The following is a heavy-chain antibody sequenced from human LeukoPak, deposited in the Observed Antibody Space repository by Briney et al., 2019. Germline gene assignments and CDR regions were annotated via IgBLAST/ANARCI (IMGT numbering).Heavy chain of an antibody. Sequence: ASVKVSCKASGYTFTGYYMHWMRQAPGQGLEWMGWINPNSGGTNYAQKFQGRVTMTRDTSISTAYMELSRLRSDDTAVYYCARDPTTVTPNNWFDPWGQGTLVTVSS. D-gene: IGHD4-17*01. CDR1: GYTFTGYY. CDR3: ARDPTTVTPNNWFDP. J-gene: IGHJ5*02. V-gene: IGHV1-2*02. CDR2: INPNSGGT.